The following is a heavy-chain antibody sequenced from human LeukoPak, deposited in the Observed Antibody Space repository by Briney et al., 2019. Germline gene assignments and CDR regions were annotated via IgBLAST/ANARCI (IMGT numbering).Heavy chain of an antibody. D-gene: IGHD2-8*01. CDR3: ARGYRYCTNGVCPFDY. CDR2: ISSSGITI. CDR1: GFTFSDYY. Sequence: PGGSLRLSCGASGFTFSDYYMNWIRQAPGKGLEWVSYISSSGITIYYADSVKGRFTISRDNAKNSLFLQMNSLRTEDTAVYYCARGYRYCTNGVCPFDYWGQGTLVTVSS. J-gene: IGHJ4*02. V-gene: IGHV3-11*04.